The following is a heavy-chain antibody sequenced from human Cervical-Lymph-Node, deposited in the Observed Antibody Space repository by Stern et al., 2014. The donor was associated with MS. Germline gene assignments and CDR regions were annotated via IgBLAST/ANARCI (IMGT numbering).Heavy chain of an antibody. D-gene: IGHD5-12*01. Sequence: VQLVHSGAGVVQPGRSLRLSCAASGFTFRYHAMHWLRQAPGTGLAWVAVLSYDGSDKNDADCVKGRFTISRDNSRNTLYLQMNSLRVDDTAVYYCARGGAVATSDYYFDYWGQGILVTVSS. J-gene: IGHJ4*02. V-gene: IGHV3-30*01. CDR2: LSYDGSDK. CDR3: ARGGAVATSDYYFDY. CDR1: GFTFRYHA.